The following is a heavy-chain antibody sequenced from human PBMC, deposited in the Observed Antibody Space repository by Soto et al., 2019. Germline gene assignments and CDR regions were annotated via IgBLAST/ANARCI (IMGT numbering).Heavy chain of an antibody. CDR1: GYTFSDYY. J-gene: IGHJ4*02. CDR3: AREPATAKPEGVDF. V-gene: IGHV1-2*02. Sequence: ASVKVSCKAGGYTFSDYYIHWVRQAPGQGLEWMGWINPNSGGTKYAPKFQGGVTMTRDTSITTAYMELSRLRSGDTAVYYCAREPATAKPEGVDFWGQGTLVTVSS. CDR2: INPNSGGT. D-gene: IGHD1-1*01.